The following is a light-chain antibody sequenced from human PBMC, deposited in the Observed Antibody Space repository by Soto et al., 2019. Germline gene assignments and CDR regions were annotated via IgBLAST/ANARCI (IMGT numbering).Light chain of an antibody. CDR1: QGISSF. V-gene: IGKV1-9*01. CDR2: EAS. Sequence: DIQLTQSPSFLSASVGDRVTITCRASQGISSFLAWYQQKPGKAPKLLIYEASTLQSGVPSRFSGSGSGTEFTLTISSLQPEDFTTYYCQQSNSYPLTFGGGTKVEIE. CDR3: QQSNSYPLT. J-gene: IGKJ4*01.